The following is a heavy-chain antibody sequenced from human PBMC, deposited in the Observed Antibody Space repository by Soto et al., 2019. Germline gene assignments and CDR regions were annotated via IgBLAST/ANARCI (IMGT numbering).Heavy chain of an antibody. Sequence: QVQLVQSGAEVKKPGSSVKVSCKASGGTFSSYAISWVRQAPGQGLEWMGGIIPIFGTANYAQKFQGRVTITADESTSTAYMVLSSLRSEDTAVYYCARVAGDYYASSGYAYYYYGMDVWGQGTTVTVSS. CDR2: IIPIFGTA. D-gene: IGHD3-22*01. CDR3: ARVAGDYYASSGYAYYYYGMDV. CDR1: GGTFSSYA. V-gene: IGHV1-69*01. J-gene: IGHJ6*02.